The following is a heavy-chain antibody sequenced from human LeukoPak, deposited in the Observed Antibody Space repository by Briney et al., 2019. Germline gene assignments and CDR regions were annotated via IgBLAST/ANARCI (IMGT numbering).Heavy chain of an antibody. V-gene: IGHV3-23*01. J-gene: IGHJ4*02. D-gene: IGHD3-22*01. CDR3: AKDGYDSDYFDY. CDR1: GFTFSSYA. CDR2: ISGSGGST. Sequence: GGSLRLSCAASGFTFSSYAMSWVRQAPGKGLEWVSAISGSGGSTYYADSVKGRFTISRDNSKNTLYLQMNSLRAEDTAVYYWAKDGYDSDYFDYWGQGTLVTVSS.